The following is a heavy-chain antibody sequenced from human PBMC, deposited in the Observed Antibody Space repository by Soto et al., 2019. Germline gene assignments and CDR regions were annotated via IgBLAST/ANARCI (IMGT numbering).Heavy chain of an antibody. D-gene: IGHD6-19*01. CDR3: ASRPWLSRDYYYGMDV. J-gene: IGHJ6*02. CDR2: IYYSGST. CDR1: GGSISSSSYY. V-gene: IGHV4-39*01. Sequence: QLQLQESGPGLVKPSETLSLTCTVSGGSISSSSYYWGWIRQPPGKGLEWIGSIYYSGSTYYNPSLKSRVTISVDTYKNQFSLKLSSVTAADTAVYYCASRPWLSRDYYYGMDVWGQGTTVTVSS.